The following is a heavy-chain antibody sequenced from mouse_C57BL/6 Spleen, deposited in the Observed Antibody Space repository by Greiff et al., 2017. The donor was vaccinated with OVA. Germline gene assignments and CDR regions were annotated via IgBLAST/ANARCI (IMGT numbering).Heavy chain of an antibody. V-gene: IGHV5-4*01. CDR2: ISDGGSYT. J-gene: IGHJ3*01. Sequence: EVKLMESGGGLVKPGGSLKLSCAASGFTFSSYAMSWVRQTPEKRLEWVATISDGGSYTYYPDNVKGRFTISRDNAKNNLYLQMSHLKSEDTAVYYCARDRGSGYPFAYWGQGTLVTVSA. CDR1: GFTFSSYA. CDR3: ARDRGSGYPFAY. D-gene: IGHD3-2*02.